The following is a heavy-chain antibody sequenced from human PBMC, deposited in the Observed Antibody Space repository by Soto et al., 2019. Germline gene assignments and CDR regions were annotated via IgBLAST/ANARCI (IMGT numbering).Heavy chain of an antibody. D-gene: IGHD1-26*01. CDR3: ARGYYSGRNPSSFDY. CDR2: ITPTLNIA. CDR1: GGTFSSYT. J-gene: IGHJ4*02. V-gene: IGHV1-69*01. Sequence: QLQLVQSGAEVREPGSSVKVSCKASGGTFSSYTVIWVRQAPGQGLEWMGGITPTLNIAKYAEKFQGRVTITAAESTSTVNMHLSSLRSEDTAVYFCARGYYSGRNPSSFDYWGQGTLVAVSS.